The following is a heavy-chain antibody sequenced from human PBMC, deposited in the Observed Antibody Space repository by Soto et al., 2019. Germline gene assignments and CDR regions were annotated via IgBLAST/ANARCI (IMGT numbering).Heavy chain of an antibody. Sequence: EVQLMESGGNLVQPGGSLRLSCAASGFTFGGFGMYWFLQAPGKGLQFVSAVDSSGTYTYYEDSVKGRFTISRDNSKNTLYLQMGSLRTEDRAVYYCARPLAGIGQKWLDPWGQGTLVTVSS. CDR2: VDSSGTYT. CDR3: ARPLAGIGQKWLDP. CDR1: GFTFGGFG. J-gene: IGHJ5*02. V-gene: IGHV3-64*07. D-gene: IGHD3-3*02.